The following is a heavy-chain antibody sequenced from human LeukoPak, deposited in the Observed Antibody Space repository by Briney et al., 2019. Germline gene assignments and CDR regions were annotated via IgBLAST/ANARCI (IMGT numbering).Heavy chain of an antibody. CDR2: ISYDGSNK. J-gene: IGHJ6*02. Sequence: AGGSLRLSCAASGFTFSSYGMHWVRQAPGKGLEWVAVISYDGSNKYYADSVKGRLTISRDNSKNTLYLQMNSLRAEDTAVYYCAKDLLLWFGELFYGMDVWGQGTTVTVSS. D-gene: IGHD3-10*01. V-gene: IGHV3-30*18. CDR1: GFTFSSYG. CDR3: AKDLLLWFGELFYGMDV.